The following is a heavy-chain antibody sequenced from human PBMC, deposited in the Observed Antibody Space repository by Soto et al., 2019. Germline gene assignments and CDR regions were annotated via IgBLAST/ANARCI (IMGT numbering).Heavy chain of an antibody. CDR3: ARDSQQYYDILTGSRGYDY. D-gene: IGHD3-9*01. CDR2: INAGNGNT. J-gene: IGHJ4*02. Sequence: ASVKVSCKASGYTFTSYAMHWVRQAPGQRLEWMGWINAGNGNTKYSQKFQGRVTITRDTSASTAHMELSSLRSEDTAVYYCARDSQQYYDILTGSRGYDYWGQGTLVTVSS. V-gene: IGHV1-3*01. CDR1: GYTFTSYA.